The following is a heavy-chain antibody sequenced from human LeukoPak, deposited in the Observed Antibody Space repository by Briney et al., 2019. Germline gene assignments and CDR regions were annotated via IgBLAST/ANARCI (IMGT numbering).Heavy chain of an antibody. Sequence: SETLSLTCTVSGGSISSYYWSWIRQPPGKGLEWIGYIYYSGSTNYNPSLKSRVTISVDTSKNQFSLKLSSVTAADTAVYYCARPAGQMGYFDYWGQGTLVTVSS. V-gene: IGHV4-59*08. CDR2: IYYSGST. J-gene: IGHJ4*02. CDR1: GGSISSYY. D-gene: IGHD5-24*01. CDR3: ARPAGQMGYFDY.